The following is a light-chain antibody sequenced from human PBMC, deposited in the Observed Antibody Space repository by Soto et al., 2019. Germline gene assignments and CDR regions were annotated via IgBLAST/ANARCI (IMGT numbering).Light chain of an antibody. J-gene: IGKJ3*01. CDR2: KAS. V-gene: IGKV1-5*03. Sequence: DIQMTQSPSTLSGSVGGRVTITCRASQTISSWLAWYQQKPGKAPKLLIYKASTLKSGVPSRFSGSGSGTEFTLTISSLQPDDFATYYCQQYNSYRFTLGPGTKVDIK. CDR3: QQYNSYRFT. CDR1: QTISSW.